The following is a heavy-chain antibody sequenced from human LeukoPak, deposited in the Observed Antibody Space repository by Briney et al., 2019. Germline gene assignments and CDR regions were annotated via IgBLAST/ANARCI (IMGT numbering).Heavy chain of an antibody. Sequence: SHTLSLTCTVSGGSISSGDYYWSWIRQPPGKGLEWIGYIYYSGSTYYNPSLKSRVTISVDTSKTQFSLKLSSVTAADTAVYYCARTYCSGGSCYKGVFGYWGQGTLVTVSS. CDR3: ARTYCSGGSCYKGVFGY. CDR2: IYYSGST. CDR1: GGSISSGDYY. J-gene: IGHJ4*02. D-gene: IGHD2-15*01. V-gene: IGHV4-30-4*01.